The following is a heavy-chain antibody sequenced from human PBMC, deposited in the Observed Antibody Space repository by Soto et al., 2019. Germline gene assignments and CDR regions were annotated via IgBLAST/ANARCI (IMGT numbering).Heavy chain of an antibody. CDR3: ARRSQLAAVRGIDY. D-gene: IGHD3-10*02. Sequence: SETLALTCTVSGGSIRSGGYYWGWIRQHPGKGLEWIGYIYYSGSTYYNPSLKSRVTISVDTSKNQFSLKLSSVTAADTAVYYCARRSQLAAVRGIDYWGQGTLVTVSS. J-gene: IGHJ4*02. CDR1: GGSIRSGGYY. CDR2: IYYSGST. V-gene: IGHV4-31*03.